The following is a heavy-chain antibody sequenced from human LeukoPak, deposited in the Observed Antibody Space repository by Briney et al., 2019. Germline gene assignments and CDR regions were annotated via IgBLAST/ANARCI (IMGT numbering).Heavy chain of an antibody. CDR2: ISSSSSYI. Sequence: GGSLRLSCAASGFTFSSYSMNWVRQAPGKGLEWVSSISSSSSYIYYADSVKGRFTISRDNAKNSLYLQMNSLRAEDTAVYYCARDRWHYYDSSGYSDFDYWGQGTLVTVSS. D-gene: IGHD3-22*01. CDR3: ARDRWHYYDSSGYSDFDY. V-gene: IGHV3-21*01. J-gene: IGHJ4*02. CDR1: GFTFSSYS.